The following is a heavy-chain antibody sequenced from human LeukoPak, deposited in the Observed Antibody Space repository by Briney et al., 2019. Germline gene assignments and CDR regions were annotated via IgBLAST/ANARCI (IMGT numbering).Heavy chain of an antibody. V-gene: IGHV4-59*01. D-gene: IGHD3-10*01. CDR2: IYYSGST. Sequence: PSETLSLTCTVSGGSISSYYWSWIRQPPGKGLEWIGYIYYSGSTNYNPSLKSRVTISVDTSKNQFSLKLSSVTAADTAVYYCARDRRSITMVRGNGAFDIWGQGTMVTVSS. J-gene: IGHJ3*02. CDR1: GGSISSYY. CDR3: ARDRRSITMVRGNGAFDI.